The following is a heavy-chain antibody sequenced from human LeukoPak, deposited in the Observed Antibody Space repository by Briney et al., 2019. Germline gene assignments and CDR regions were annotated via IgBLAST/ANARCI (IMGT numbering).Heavy chain of an antibody. CDR2: IYYSGTT. V-gene: IGHV4-39*01. Sequence: SETLSLTCSVSSGSISSSNYYWGWIRQPPGKGLEWIGSIYYSGTTYYNPSLKSRVTISVDTSKNQFSLKLSSVTAADTAVYYCARLSYSSDYWGQGTLVTVSS. J-gene: IGHJ4*02. D-gene: IGHD6-13*01. CDR1: SGSISSSNYY. CDR3: ARLSYSSDY.